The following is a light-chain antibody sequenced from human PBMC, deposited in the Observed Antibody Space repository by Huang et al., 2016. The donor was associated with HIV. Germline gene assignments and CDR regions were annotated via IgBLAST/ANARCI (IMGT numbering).Light chain of an antibody. Sequence: DIQMTQSSSTLSASVGDSVSITCRASQSISTWVAWYQQKPGRAPNLLIYEASTLESGVPSRFSGGGSGTDFTLTINSLQPDDFATYYCQQYRSFPWTFGQGTKVEV. J-gene: IGKJ1*01. CDR2: EAS. CDR3: QQYRSFPWT. CDR1: QSISTW. V-gene: IGKV1-5*03.